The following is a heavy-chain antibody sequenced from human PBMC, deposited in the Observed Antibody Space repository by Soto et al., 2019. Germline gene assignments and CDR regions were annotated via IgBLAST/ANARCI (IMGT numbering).Heavy chain of an antibody. J-gene: IGHJ4*02. CDR1: GFIFSDYD. CDR2: VSVSGTHP. V-gene: IGHV3-11*05. Sequence: VQLVESGGGLVKPGGSLRLSCAASGFIFSDYDITWMRQAPGKGLECVSYVSVSGTHPEYEDSVKGRFTISRDNAKNSPYLQMSNLRAEDTAVYYFVRQKGTYWGQGTLLSVSS. CDR3: VRQKGTY.